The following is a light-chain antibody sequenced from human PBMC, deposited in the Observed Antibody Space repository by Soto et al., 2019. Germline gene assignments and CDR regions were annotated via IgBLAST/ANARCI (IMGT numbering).Light chain of an antibody. V-gene: IGKV3-15*01. CDR1: QSVSSN. CDR3: QQYNNWPPIT. Sequence: EIVMTQSPATLSVSPGERATLSCRASQSVSSNLAWYQQKPGQAPRLLIYGASTRATGTLARFSGSGSGTEFTLTISSLQSEDFAIYYCQQYNNWPPITFGQGTRVEIK. J-gene: IGKJ5*01. CDR2: GAS.